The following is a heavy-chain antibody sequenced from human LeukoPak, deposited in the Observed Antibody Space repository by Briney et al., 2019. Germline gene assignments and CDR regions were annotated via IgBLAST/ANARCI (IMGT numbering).Heavy chain of an antibody. Sequence: SETLSLTCAVSGYSMSSGYYWGWIRQPPGKGLEWIGSIYHSGSTYYNPSLKSRVTISVDTSKNQFSLKLSSVTAADTAVYYCARAGSSAVAGHFDYWGQGTLVTVSS. CDR1: GYSMSSGYY. CDR3: ARAGSSAVAGHFDY. V-gene: IGHV4-38-2*01. CDR2: IYHSGST. D-gene: IGHD6-19*01. J-gene: IGHJ4*02.